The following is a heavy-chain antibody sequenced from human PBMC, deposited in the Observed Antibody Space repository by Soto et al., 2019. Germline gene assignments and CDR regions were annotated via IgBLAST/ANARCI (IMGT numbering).Heavy chain of an antibody. CDR1: SGTLSNFY. CDR2: IHYRGTT. V-gene: IGHV4-59*01. CDR3: TRTRTTGWFSPVDS. Sequence: ETLSLTCTVSSGTLSNFYWSWVRQPPGKGLEWIGYIHYRGTTNYNPSLKSRVIMSVDTSKNQFSLTLNSVTAADTAVYYCTRTRTTGWFSPVDSWGQGIPVTVSS. D-gene: IGHD6-19*01. J-gene: IGHJ4*02.